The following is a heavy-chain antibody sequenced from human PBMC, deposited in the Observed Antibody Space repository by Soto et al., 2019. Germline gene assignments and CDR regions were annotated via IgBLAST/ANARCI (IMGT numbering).Heavy chain of an antibody. Sequence: ASVKVSCKASGYTFTGYYIHWVRQAPGQGLEWMGLINPKSGGPKYAHRFEGRVTMTRDTSISTAYMELSRLTSDDTAFYYCAREGISKLGKYFQYDMDVWGQGTTVTVSS. CDR1: GYTFTGYY. CDR3: AREGISKLGKYFQYDMDV. CDR2: INPKSGGP. J-gene: IGHJ6*02. D-gene: IGHD7-27*01. V-gene: IGHV1-2*02.